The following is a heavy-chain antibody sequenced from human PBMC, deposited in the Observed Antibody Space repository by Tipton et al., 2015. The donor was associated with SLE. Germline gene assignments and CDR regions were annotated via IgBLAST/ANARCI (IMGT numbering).Heavy chain of an antibody. Sequence: SLRLSCAASGFTFSNYNMNWVRQAPGKGLEWVSSISTSYIYYADSMKGRFTISRDNAKNSLYLQMNSLRAEDTAVYYCAREAYSGSSYFDYWGQGTLVTVSS. CDR1: GFTFSNYN. D-gene: IGHD1-26*01. J-gene: IGHJ4*02. CDR3: AREAYSGSSYFDY. CDR2: ISTSYI. V-gene: IGHV3-21*01.